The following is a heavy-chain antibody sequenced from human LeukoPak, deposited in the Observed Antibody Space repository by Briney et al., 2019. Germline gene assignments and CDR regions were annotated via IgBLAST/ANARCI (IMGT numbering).Heavy chain of an antibody. J-gene: IGHJ4*02. V-gene: IGHV3-23*01. D-gene: IGHD3-16*01. Sequence: GGSLRLSCAASGFTFSRYAMSWVRQSPGKGLEWVSAISDSGGGTNYADSVKGRFTISRDNSKNSLYLQMNSLRVEDTALYYCTRGRTLDGGSSTSLSGYWGQGTLVTVSS. CDR3: TRGRTLDGGSSTSLSGY. CDR1: GFTFSRYA. CDR2: ISDSGGGT.